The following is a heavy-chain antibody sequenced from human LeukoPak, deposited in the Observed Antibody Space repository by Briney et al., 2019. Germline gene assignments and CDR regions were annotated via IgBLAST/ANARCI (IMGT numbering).Heavy chain of an antibody. CDR2: ISSSSSTI. CDR3: ARGFRGWLVSYGMDV. CDR1: GFTFSTFN. D-gene: IGHD3-10*01. J-gene: IGHJ6*02. Sequence: GGSLRLSCAASGFTFSTFNINWVRQAPGKGLEWVSFISSSSSTIYYADSVKGRFTISRDNAKNSLYLQMNSLRAEDTAVYYCARGFRGWLVSYGMDVWGQGTTVTVSS. V-gene: IGHV3-48*01.